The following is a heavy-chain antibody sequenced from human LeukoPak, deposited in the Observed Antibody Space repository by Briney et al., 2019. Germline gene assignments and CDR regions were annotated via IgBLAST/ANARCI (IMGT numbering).Heavy chain of an antibody. Sequence: SETLSLTCTVSGGSFSSGSYYWSWIRQPPGKGLEWIGYIYYSGSTNYNPSLKSRVTISVDTSKNQFSLKLSSVTAADTAVYYCARDYYDSSGYVTFDYWGQGTLVTVSS. CDR1: GGSFSSGSYY. V-gene: IGHV4-61*01. CDR2: IYYSGST. J-gene: IGHJ4*02. CDR3: ARDYYDSSGYVTFDY. D-gene: IGHD3-22*01.